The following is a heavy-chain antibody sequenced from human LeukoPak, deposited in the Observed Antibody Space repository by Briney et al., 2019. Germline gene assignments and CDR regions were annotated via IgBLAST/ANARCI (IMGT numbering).Heavy chain of an antibody. CDR2: INHSGST. V-gene: IGHV4-34*01. D-gene: IGHD4-11*01. J-gene: IGHJ6*03. CDR3: ARLKYYSNYYYYYMDV. Sequence: SETLSLTCAVYGGSFSGYYWSWIRQPPGKGLEWIGGINHSGSTNYNPSLKSRVTISVDTSKNQFSLKLSFVTAADTAVYYCARLKYYSNYYYYYMDVWGKGTTVTVSS. CDR1: GGSFSGYY.